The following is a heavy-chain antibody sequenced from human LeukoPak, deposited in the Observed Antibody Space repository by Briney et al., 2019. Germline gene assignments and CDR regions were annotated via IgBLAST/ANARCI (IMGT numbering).Heavy chain of an antibody. CDR2: ISNSGSTI. CDR3: ARDDGGSSPFDY. CDR1: GFTFRSYE. Sequence: GGSLRLSCAASGFTFRSYEMHWVRQAPGKGLEWVSYISNSGSTIYYADSVKGRSTISRDNTKNSLYLLMNSLRAEYTAVYYCARDDGGSSPFDYWGQGTLATVSS. V-gene: IGHV3-48*03. J-gene: IGHJ4*02. D-gene: IGHD4-23*01.